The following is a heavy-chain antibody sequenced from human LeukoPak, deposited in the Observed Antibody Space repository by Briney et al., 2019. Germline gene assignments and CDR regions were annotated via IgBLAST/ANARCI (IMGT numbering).Heavy chain of an antibody. CDR1: GFTFDDYG. V-gene: IGHV3-20*01. Sequence: GGSLRLSCAASGFTFDDYGMSWVRQAPGKGLEWVSGINWNGGSTGYAGSVKGRFTISRDNAKNSLYLQMNSLRAEDTALYHCARGYYDILTGYSPRGAFDIWGQGTMVTVSS. D-gene: IGHD3-9*01. CDR3: ARGYYDILTGYSPRGAFDI. J-gene: IGHJ3*02. CDR2: INWNGGST.